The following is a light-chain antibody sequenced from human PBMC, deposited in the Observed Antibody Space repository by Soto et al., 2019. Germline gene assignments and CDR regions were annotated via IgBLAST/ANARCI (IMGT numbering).Light chain of an antibody. CDR3: AAWDDSLNGYV. CDR2: SNN. V-gene: IGLV1-44*01. CDR1: SANIGSNT. Sequence: QSVLTQPPSASGTPGQRVTIPCSGSSANIGSNTVNWYQQLPGTAPKLLIYSNNQRPSGVPDRFSGSKSGTSASLAISGLQSEDEAAYYCAAWDDSLNGYVFGTGTKVTV. J-gene: IGLJ1*01.